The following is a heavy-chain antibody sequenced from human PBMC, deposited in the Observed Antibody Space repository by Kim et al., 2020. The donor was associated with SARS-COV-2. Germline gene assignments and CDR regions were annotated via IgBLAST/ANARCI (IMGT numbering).Heavy chain of an antibody. V-gene: IGHV5-51*01. CDR3: ARHDSADY. J-gene: IGHJ4*02. D-gene: IGHD2-21*01. CDR2: DPDT. Sequence: DPDTKYSPSFQGQVTMSADKSISTAYLRWSSLKVSDTAMYYCARHDSADYWGQGTLVTVSS.